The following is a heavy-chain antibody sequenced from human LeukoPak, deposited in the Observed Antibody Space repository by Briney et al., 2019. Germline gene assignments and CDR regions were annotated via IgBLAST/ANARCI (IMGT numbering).Heavy chain of an antibody. CDR2: INHSGST. Sequence: PSETLSLTCAVYGGSFSGYYWSWIRQPPGKGLEWIGEINHSGSTNYNPSLKSRVTISVDTSKNQFSLKLSSVTAADTAVYYCARGGEGSDDYYYMDVWGKGTTVTVSS. CDR1: GGSFSGYY. CDR3: ARGGEGSDDYYYMDV. J-gene: IGHJ6*03. V-gene: IGHV4-34*01. D-gene: IGHD3-10*01.